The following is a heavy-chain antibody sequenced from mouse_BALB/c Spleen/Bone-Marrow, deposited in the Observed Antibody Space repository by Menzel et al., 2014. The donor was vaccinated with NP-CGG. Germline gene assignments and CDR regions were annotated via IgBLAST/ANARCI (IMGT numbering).Heavy chain of an antibody. CDR1: GFTFSSYG. D-gene: IGHD2-4*01. CDR2: ISSGGSYT. CDR3: ARWDYDGGSYAMDY. V-gene: IGHV5-6*01. Sequence: EVKLQESGGDLVKPGGSLKLSCAASGFTFSSYGMSWVRQTPDKRLEWVATISSGGSYTYYPDSVKGRFTISRDNAKNTLYLQMSSLKSEDTAMYYCARWDYDGGSYAMDYWGQGTSVTVSS. J-gene: IGHJ4*01.